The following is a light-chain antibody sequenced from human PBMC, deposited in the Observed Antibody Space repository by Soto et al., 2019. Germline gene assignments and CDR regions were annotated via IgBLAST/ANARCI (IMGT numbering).Light chain of an antibody. CDR2: ATY. Sequence: DVQMTQSPSSLSAFVGDRVTITCRASQGIAPYLAWFQQKPGKVPKLLIYATYTLQSGVPSRFSGSGSGTDLTVIINGLQPEVVGSYYCQKINSAPLTVGGGRGVEIK. V-gene: IGKV1-27*01. CDR1: QGIAPY. CDR3: QKINSAPLT. J-gene: IGKJ4*01.